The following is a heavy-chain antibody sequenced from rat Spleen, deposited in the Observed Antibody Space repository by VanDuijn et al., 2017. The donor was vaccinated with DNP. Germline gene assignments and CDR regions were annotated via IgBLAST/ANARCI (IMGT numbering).Heavy chain of an antibody. Sequence: VQMKETGPGLVQTTQTLSVTCTVSGFSLTSYGVHWVRQAPTKGLEWVATISAGGDSTSFRDSVKGRFTISRDNAKSTLYLQMNSLRSEDTATYYCTRDEAALVAYWGQGTLVTVSS. CDR2: ISAGGDST. D-gene: IGHD1-2*01. J-gene: IGHJ3*01. CDR3: TRDEAALVAY. V-gene: IGHV5-19*01. CDR1: GFSLTSYG.